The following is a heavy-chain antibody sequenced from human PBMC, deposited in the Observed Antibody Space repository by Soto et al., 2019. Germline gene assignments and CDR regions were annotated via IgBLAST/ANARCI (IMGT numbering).Heavy chain of an antibody. CDR2: ISHDSDYT. Sequence: QVQLVESGGGLVKPGGSLRLSCAASGFTFSDYYMSWIRQAPGQGLEWVSYISHDSDYTSYADSVRGRFGISRDNAQKSLYLPINSLRAEGPALYFCARTNTPYYGGYSGAFDIWGQGTMVTVSS. CDR3: ARTNTPYYGGYSGAFDI. D-gene: IGHD4-17*01. J-gene: IGHJ3*02. CDR1: GFTFSDYY. V-gene: IGHV3-11*06.